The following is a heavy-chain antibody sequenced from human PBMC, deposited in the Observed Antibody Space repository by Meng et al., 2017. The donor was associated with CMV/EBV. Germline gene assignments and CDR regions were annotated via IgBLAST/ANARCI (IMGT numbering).Heavy chain of an antibody. CDR1: GGSIISSSYY. Sequence: SETLSLTCTVSGGSIISSSYYWGWLRQPPGKGLEWIGSIYYSGSTYYNPSLKSRVTTSVDTSKNQFSLKLSSVTAADTAVYYCARDLYYDSSGYYNLAGYYYGMDVWGQGTTVTVSS. J-gene: IGHJ6*02. V-gene: IGHV4-39*07. D-gene: IGHD3-22*01. CDR2: IYYSGST. CDR3: ARDLYYDSSGYYNLAGYYYGMDV.